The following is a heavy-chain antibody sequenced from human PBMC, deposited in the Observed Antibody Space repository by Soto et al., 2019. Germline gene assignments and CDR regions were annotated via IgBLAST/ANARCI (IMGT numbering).Heavy chain of an antibody. V-gene: IGHV3-7*01. D-gene: IGHD2-15*01. CDR2: IKQDGSAK. CDR3: ARSTYCNGGSCYPQY. J-gene: IGHJ4*02. Sequence: GGSLRLSCAASGFTFSNYWMSWVRQAPGKGLEWVANIKQDGSAKYYVDSVQGRFTISRDDSKNTVFLQMNSLRTEDTAMYYCARSTYCNGGSCYPQYWGPGTLVTVSS. CDR1: GFTFSNYW.